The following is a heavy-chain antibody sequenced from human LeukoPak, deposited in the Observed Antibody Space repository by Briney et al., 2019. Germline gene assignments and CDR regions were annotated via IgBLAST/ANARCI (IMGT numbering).Heavy chain of an antibody. CDR1: GGSFSGYY. J-gene: IGHJ6*03. CDR2: INHSGST. D-gene: IGHD3-3*01. CDR3: ARLSLEGSGYYRYYYYYYMDV. V-gene: IGHV4-34*01. Sequence: SETLSLTCAVYGGSFSGYYWSWIRQPPGKGLEWIGEINHSGSTNYNPSLKSRVTISVDTSKNQFSLKLSSVTAADTAVYYCARLSLEGSGYYRYYYYYYMDVWGKGTTVTVSS.